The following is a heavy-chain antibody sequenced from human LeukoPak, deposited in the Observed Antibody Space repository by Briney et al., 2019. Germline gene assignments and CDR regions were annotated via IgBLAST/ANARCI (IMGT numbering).Heavy chain of an antibody. CDR3: ATGSCSSSTCYRRY. V-gene: IGHV3-21*04. Sequence: PGGSLRLSCAASGFTFSSYSMNWVRQAPGKGLEWVSSISSSSSYIYYADSVKGRFTISRDNAKNSLYLQMNSLRAEDTAVFYCATGSCSSSTCYRRYWGQGTLVTVSS. CDR2: ISSSSSYI. J-gene: IGHJ4*02. D-gene: IGHD2-2*02. CDR1: GFTFSSYS.